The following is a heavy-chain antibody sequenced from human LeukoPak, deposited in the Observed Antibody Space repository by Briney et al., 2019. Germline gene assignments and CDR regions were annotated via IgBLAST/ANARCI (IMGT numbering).Heavy chain of an antibody. CDR3: AQDYTGDPPYFHY. J-gene: IGHJ4*02. D-gene: IGHD2-8*02. CDR1: GFTFSSYA. CDR2: ISSNGGNT. Sequence: GGSLRLSCAASGFTFSSYAMHWVRQAPGKGLEYVSAISSNGGNTNYANSVKGRFTISRDNSKNTLYLQMSRLRAEDTAIYYCAQDYTGDPPYFHYWGQGTLVTVSS. V-gene: IGHV3-64*01.